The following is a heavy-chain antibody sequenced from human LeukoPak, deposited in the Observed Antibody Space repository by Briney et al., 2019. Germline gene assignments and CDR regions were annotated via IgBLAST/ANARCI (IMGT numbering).Heavy chain of an antibody. CDR3: ARRAFHMYSSGWYRRWFDP. V-gene: IGHV4-39*07. CDR2: IYISGST. CDR1: GGSISSSSYY. D-gene: IGHD6-19*01. Sequence: SETLSLTCTVSGGSISSSSYYWGWIRQPPGKGLEWIGRIYISGSTNYNPSLKSRVTMSVDTSKNQFSLKLSSVTAADTAVYYCARRAFHMYSSGWYRRWFDPWGQGTLVTVSS. J-gene: IGHJ5*02.